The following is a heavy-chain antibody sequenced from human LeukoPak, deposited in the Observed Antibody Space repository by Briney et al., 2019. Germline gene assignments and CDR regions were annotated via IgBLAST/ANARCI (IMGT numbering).Heavy chain of an antibody. Sequence: GGSLRLSCAASGFTFSSYGMHWVRQAPGKGLEWVAVISYDGSNKYYADSVKGRFTISRDNSKNTLYLQMNSLRAEDTAVYYCARQKYLRGPDVEYFDYWGQGTLVTVSS. CDR1: GFTFSSYG. J-gene: IGHJ4*02. V-gene: IGHV3-30*03. D-gene: IGHD5/OR15-5a*01. CDR2: ISYDGSNK. CDR3: ARQKYLRGPDVEYFDY.